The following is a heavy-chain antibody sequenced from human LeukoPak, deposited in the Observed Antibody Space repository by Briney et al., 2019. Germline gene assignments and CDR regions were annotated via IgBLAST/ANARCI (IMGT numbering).Heavy chain of an antibody. CDR2: INHSGST. V-gene: IGHV4-34*01. J-gene: IGHJ4*02. CDR1: GGSFSGYY. Sequence: PSETLSLTCAVYGGSFSGYYWSWIRQPPGKGLEWIGEINHSGSTNYNPSLKSRVTISVDTSKNQFSLKLSSVTAADTAVYYCARRLGYSYGAHFDYWGQGTLVTVSS. D-gene: IGHD5-18*01. CDR3: ARRLGYSYGAHFDY.